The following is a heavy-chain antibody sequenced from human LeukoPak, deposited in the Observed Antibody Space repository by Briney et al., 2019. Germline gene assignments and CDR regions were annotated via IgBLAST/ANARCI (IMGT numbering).Heavy chain of an antibody. V-gene: IGHV4-31*03. CDR3: ALNYGSGSYHPAGAFDI. CDR1: GGSISSGGYY. D-gene: IGHD3-10*01. CDR2: IYYSGST. Sequence: PSETLSLTCTVSGGSISSGGYYWRWIRQHPGTGLEWIGYIYYSGSTYYNPSLKSRVTISVDTSKNQFSLKLSSVTAADTAVYYCALNYGSGSYHPAGAFDIWGQGTMVTVSS. J-gene: IGHJ3*02.